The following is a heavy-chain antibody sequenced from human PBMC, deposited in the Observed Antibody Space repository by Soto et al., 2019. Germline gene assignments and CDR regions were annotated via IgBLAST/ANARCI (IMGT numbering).Heavy chain of an antibody. Sequence: EGCLKRSCAASGFMFTNFWMTWVLQAPGKGLQWVANINQDGSDANYADSVRGRFTISRDNAKDSVFLQMNGLRADDTAVYYCETDVGRFRIPLFYSDFWGKGTQVTV. CDR2: INQDGSDA. J-gene: IGHJ4*02. CDR3: ETDVGRFRIPLFYSDF. V-gene: IGHV3-7*01. D-gene: IGHD5-18*01. CDR1: GFMFTNFW.